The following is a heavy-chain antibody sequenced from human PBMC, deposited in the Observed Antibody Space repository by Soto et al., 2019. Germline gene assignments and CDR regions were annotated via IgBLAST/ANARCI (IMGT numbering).Heavy chain of an antibody. J-gene: IGHJ3*02. Sequence: QAQLVQSGAEVKKPGASVKVSCKASGYTFTYYAIYWVRQAPGQRLEWMGSISTGNGDTKYSQKFQGRVNINRDTSASTVYIELSSLRSDDTAVYYCARENIVSRMGASDIWGQGTVVTVSS. V-gene: IGHV1-3*04. CDR2: ISTGNGDT. CDR3: ARENIVSRMGASDI. D-gene: IGHD5-12*01. CDR1: GYTFTYYA.